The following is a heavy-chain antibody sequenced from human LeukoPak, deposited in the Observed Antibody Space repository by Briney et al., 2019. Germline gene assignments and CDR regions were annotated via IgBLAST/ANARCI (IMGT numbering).Heavy chain of an antibody. CDR1: EYTFTGYY. CDR3: ARVYTDYGDYVDWFDP. Sequence: ASVKVSCKASEYTFTGYYMHWVRQAPGQGLEWMGWINPNSGGTNYAQKFQGRVTMTRDTSISTAYMELSRLRSDDTAVYYCARVYTDYGDYVDWFDPWGQGTLVTVSS. CDR2: INPNSGGT. D-gene: IGHD4-17*01. J-gene: IGHJ5*02. V-gene: IGHV1-2*02.